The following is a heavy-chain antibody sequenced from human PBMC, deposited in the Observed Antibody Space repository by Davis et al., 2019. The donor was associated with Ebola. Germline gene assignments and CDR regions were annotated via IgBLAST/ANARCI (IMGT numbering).Heavy chain of an antibody. V-gene: IGHV1-18*04. CDR1: GYTFTSFY. D-gene: IGHD3-10*01. CDR3: ARDPGAAVFDY. J-gene: IGHJ4*02. Sequence: ASVKVSCKASGYTFTSFYVHWVRQAPGQGLEWMGWLSTNNGKTNYAQKVQGRVTMTTDTSTSTAYMELRRLRSDDTAVYYCARDPGAAVFDYWGQGTLVIVSS. CDR2: LSTNNGKT.